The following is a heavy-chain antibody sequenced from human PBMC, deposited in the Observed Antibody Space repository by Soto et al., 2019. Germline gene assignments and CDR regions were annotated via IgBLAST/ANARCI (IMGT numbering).Heavy chain of an antibody. J-gene: IGHJ4*01. V-gene: IGHV3-23*01. CDR3: ATNCLIEVDERPECGSDCGAFGY. D-gene: IGHD5-12*01. CDR1: GFTFSSYA. Sequence: EVQLLESGGGLVQPGGSLRLSCAASGFTFSSYAMSWVRQAPGKGLEWVSAISGSGGSTYYADSVKGRFTISRDNYKNTLYLQMNSLRAEDSAVYYCATNCLIEVDERPECGSDCGAFGYWGHGPLVTLSS. CDR2: ISGSGGST.